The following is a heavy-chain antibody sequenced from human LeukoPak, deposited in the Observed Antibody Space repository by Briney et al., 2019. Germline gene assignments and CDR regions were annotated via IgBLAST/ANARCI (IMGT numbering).Heavy chain of an antibody. J-gene: IGHJ4*02. CDR2: INHSGST. V-gene: IGHV4-34*01. D-gene: IGHD6-19*01. Sequence: SETLSLTCAVYGGSFSGYYWSWIRQPPGKGLEWIGEINHSGSTNYNPSLKSRVTMSVDTSKNQFSLKLSSVTAADTAVYYCARHSSGWYYFDYWGQGTLVTVSS. CDR3: ARHSSGWYYFDY. CDR1: GGSFSGYY.